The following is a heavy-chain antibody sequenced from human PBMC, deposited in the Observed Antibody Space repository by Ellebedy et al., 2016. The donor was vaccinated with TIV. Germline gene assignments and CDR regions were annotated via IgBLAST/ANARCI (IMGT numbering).Heavy chain of an antibody. CDR3: SRSYCGGGCYGDAFDI. Sequence: ASVKVSCKASGYTFTRYYIHWVRHAPGQGLEWMGGIHPNSGGTNYAQKFQGWVTMTRDTSISTAYMELSRLRSDDTAVYYCSRSYCGGGCYGDAFDIWGQGTMVTVSS. CDR1: GYTFTRYY. V-gene: IGHV1-2*04. D-gene: IGHD2-21*02. J-gene: IGHJ3*02. CDR2: IHPNSGGT.